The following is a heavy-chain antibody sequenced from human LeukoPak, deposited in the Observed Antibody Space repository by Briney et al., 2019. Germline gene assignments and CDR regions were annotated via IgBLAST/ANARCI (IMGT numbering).Heavy chain of an antibody. CDR3: ARDGAWLQDQTYDAFDI. V-gene: IGHV3-30*03. D-gene: IGHD5-24*01. Sequence: PGGSLRLSCAASGFTFSSSGMHWVRQAPGKGLEWVSTVSHDGSKRYYGDSVKGRFTISRDNSKNTLYLQMNSLRTEDTAVYYCARDGAWLQDQTYDAFDIWGQGTMVTVSS. CDR1: GFTFSSSG. J-gene: IGHJ3*02. CDR2: VSHDGSKR.